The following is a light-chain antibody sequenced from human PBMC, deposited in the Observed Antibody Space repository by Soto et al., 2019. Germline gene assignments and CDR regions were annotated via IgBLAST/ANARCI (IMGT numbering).Light chain of an antibody. CDR2: AAS. CDR3: QQSYSTPVT. Sequence: DIQMTQSPSSLSASVGDRVTITCRASQSISSYLNWYQQKPGKDPKLLIYAASSLQSGVPSRFSGSGSGTYFTLTISSLQPEDFATYYCQQSYSTPVTFGQGTKVEIK. J-gene: IGKJ1*01. V-gene: IGKV1-39*01. CDR1: QSISSY.